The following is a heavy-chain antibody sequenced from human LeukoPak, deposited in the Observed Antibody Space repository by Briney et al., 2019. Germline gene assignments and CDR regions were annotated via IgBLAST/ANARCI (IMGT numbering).Heavy chain of an antibody. CDR1: GITLSNYG. CDR3: AKRGVVIRVILVGFHKEAYYFDS. CDR2: ISDSGGST. J-gene: IGHJ4*02. D-gene: IGHD3-22*01. Sequence: GGSLRLSCAVPGITLSNYGMSWVRQAPGKGLEWVAGISDSGGSTNYADSVKGRFTISRDNPKNTLYLQMNSLRAEDAAVYFCAKRGVVIRVILVGFHKEAYYFDSWGQGALVTVSS. V-gene: IGHV3-23*01.